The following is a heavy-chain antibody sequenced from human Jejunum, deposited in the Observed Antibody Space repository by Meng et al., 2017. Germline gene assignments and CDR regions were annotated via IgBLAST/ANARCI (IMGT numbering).Heavy chain of an antibody. V-gene: IGHV3-30*01. CDR1: GFTFGNYA. J-gene: IGHJ4*02. D-gene: IGHD3-10*01. Sequence: GGSLRLSCAASGFTFGNYALHWVRQAPGKGLEWVAVISYDGRNKYYVDSVKGRFIVSRDNSKNTLHLVMNTLRPDDTGVYYCARGSGEQRGRYCNDDTCSPTFDYWGQGTLVTVSS. CDR3: ARGSGEQRGRYCNDDTCSPTFDY. CDR2: ISYDGRNK.